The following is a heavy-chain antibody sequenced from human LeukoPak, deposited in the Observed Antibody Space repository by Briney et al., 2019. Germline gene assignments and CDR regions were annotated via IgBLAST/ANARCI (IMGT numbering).Heavy chain of an antibody. D-gene: IGHD2/OR15-2a*01. CDR3: ARMQSDAEYYFDI. Sequence: GESLKISCKGSGYSFPNYWIAWVRLMPGKGLEWMGLIYPRDSDTRYSPSFQGQVTISADKSTSAAYLQWSTLKASDTAMYHCARMQSDAEYYFDIWGQGTMVTVSS. CDR1: GYSFPNYW. V-gene: IGHV5-51*01. J-gene: IGHJ3*02. CDR2: IYPRDSDT.